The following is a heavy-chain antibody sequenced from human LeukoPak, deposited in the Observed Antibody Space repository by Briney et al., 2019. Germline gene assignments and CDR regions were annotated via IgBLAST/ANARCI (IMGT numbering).Heavy chain of an antibody. CDR2: IYSGGST. J-gene: IGHJ3*02. Sequence: PGGSLRLSCAASGFTVSSNYMSWVRQAPGKGLEWVSVIYSGGSTYYADSVKGRFTISRDNSKNTLYLQMNSLRAEDTAVYYCASAPYSSRGDAFDIWGQGTMVTVSS. V-gene: IGHV3-66*02. D-gene: IGHD6-13*01. CDR3: ASAPYSSRGDAFDI. CDR1: GFTVSSNY.